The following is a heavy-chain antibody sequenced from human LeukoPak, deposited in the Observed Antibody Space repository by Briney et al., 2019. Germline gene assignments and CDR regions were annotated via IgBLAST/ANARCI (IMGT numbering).Heavy chain of an antibody. D-gene: IGHD3-10*01. V-gene: IGHV1-2*02. CDR2: IYPNSGGT. CDR1: AYTFTGYY. J-gene: IGHJ4*02. CDR3: ARVYGLQALDFDY. Sequence: ASVKVSCKASAYTFTGYYMHWVRQAPGQGLEWMGWIYPNSGGTNYAQKFQGRVTMTRDTSISTAYMELSRLRSDDTAVYYCARVYGLQALDFDYWGQGTLVTVSS.